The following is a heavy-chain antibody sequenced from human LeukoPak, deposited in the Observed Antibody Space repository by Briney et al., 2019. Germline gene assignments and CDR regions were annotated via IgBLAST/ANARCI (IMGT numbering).Heavy chain of an antibody. Sequence: GGSLRLSCTASGFSFSGHWMHWARQLPGKGRVWVSRISPTGSTTSYADSVKGRFTVSRDNAKNTLYLQVSNLRAEDTAVYYCARGPNSNWSGLDFWGQGTLLTVSS. D-gene: IGHD6-6*01. CDR3: ARGPNSNWSGLDF. CDR2: ISPTGSTT. J-gene: IGHJ4*02. CDR1: GFSFSGHW. V-gene: IGHV3-74*01.